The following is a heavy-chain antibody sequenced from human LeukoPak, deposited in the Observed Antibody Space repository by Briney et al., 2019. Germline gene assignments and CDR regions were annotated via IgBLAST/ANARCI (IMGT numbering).Heavy chain of an antibody. CDR2: INHSGST. CDR3: ARGDLRIFDY. D-gene: IGHD1-14*01. CDR1: GGSFSGYY. V-gene: IGHV4-34*01. J-gene: IGHJ4*02. Sequence: SETLSLTCALYGGSFSGYYWSWIRQPPGKGLEWIGEINHSGSTNYNPSLKSRVTISVDTSKNQFSLKLSSVTAADTAVYYCARGDLRIFDYWGQGTLVTVSS.